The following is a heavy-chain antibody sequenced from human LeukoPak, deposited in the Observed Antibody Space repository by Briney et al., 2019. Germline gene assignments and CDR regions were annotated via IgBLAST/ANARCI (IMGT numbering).Heavy chain of an antibody. J-gene: IGHJ6*02. Sequence: PGGSLRLSCVASGFSFDDYGMMWVRHAPGKGLEWVSGINWNGDSTAYADSVKGRFTISRDNAKNSLYLQLSSMRPEDTALYYCAKHMRATNTYSFFGLDVWGQGTTVTVSS. CDR2: INWNGDST. V-gene: IGHV3-20*04. D-gene: IGHD1-26*01. CDR3: AKHMRATNTYSFFGLDV. CDR1: GFSFDDYG.